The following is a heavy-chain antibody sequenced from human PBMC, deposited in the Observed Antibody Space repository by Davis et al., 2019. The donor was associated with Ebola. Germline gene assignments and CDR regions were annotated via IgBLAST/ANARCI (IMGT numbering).Heavy chain of an antibody. CDR1: GFTFSSYT. V-gene: IGHV3-7*01. CDR2: IKQDGSEK. J-gene: IGHJ5*02. D-gene: IGHD5-18*01. CDR3: ASGLRGYSYGNWFDT. Sequence: GESLKISCAASGFTFSSYTMSWVRQAPGKGLEWVANIKQDGSEKYYVGSVKGRFTISRDNAKNSLYLQMNSLRAEDTAVYYCASGLRGYSYGNWFDTWGQGTLVTVSS.